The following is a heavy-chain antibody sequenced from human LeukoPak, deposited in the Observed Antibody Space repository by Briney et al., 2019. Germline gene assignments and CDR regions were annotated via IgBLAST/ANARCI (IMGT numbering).Heavy chain of an antibody. CDR1: GYSFATYW. CDR2: IYPGDSDT. D-gene: IGHD3-10*01. Sequence: GESLKISCKASGYSFATYWIGLVRQMPGKGLEWMGIIYPGDSDTRYSPSFQGQVTISADKSITTAYLQWSSLKASDTAMYYCARQNSGSSPFDYWGQGTLVSVSS. CDR3: ARQNSGSSPFDY. J-gene: IGHJ4*02. V-gene: IGHV5-51*01.